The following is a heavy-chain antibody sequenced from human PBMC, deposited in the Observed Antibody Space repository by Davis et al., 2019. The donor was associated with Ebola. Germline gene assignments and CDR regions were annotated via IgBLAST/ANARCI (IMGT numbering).Heavy chain of an antibody. J-gene: IGHJ4*02. D-gene: IGHD1-1*01. V-gene: IGHV1-18*04. Sequence: AASVQVSCKASGYTFTSYGITWVRQAPGQGLEWMGWINPHNGNTNYAQNVQGRATMTTDTSTSTAYMEVGILRSDDTAVYYCARAQFPTTSDHWGQGTLVTVSS. CDR2: INPHNGNT. CDR3: ARAQFPTTSDH. CDR1: GYTFTSYG.